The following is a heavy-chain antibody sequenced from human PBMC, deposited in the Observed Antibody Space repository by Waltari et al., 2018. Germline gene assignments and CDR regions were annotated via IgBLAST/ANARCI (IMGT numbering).Heavy chain of an antibody. CDR3: ARRAARGAFDI. CDR2: ISSSSSTI. J-gene: IGHJ3*02. Sequence: EVQLVESGGGLVQPGGSLRLSCAASGFTLSSYSMNWVRQAPGKGLEWVSYISSSSSTIYYADSVKGRFTISRDNAKNSLYLQMNSLRAEDTAVYYCARRAARGAFDIWGQGTMVTVSS. V-gene: IGHV3-48*04. D-gene: IGHD3-10*01. CDR1: GFTLSSYS.